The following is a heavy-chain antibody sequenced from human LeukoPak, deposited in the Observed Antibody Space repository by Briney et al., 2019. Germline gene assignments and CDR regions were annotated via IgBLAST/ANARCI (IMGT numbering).Heavy chain of an antibody. CDR3: ARGLPPPPWGAVAGIDDY. CDR1: GYTFTSYD. CDR2: MNPNSGNT. D-gene: IGHD6-19*01. Sequence: ASVKVSCKASGYTFTSYDINWVRQATGQGLEWMGWMNPNSGNTGYAQKFQGRVTMTRNTSISTAYMELSSLRSEDMAVYYCARGLPPPPWGAVAGIDDYWGQGTLVTVSS. J-gene: IGHJ4*02. V-gene: IGHV1-8*01.